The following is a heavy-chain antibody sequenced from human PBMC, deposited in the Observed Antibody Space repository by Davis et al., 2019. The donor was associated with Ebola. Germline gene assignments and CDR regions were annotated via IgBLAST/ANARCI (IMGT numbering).Heavy chain of an antibody. CDR1: GGSISSSSYY. V-gene: IGHV4-39*01. CDR3: ARQYTYYYDSSGYYRNVNFDY. CDR2: IYYSGST. Sequence: SETLSLTCTVSGGSISSSSYYWGWIRQPPGKGLEWIGSIYYSGSTYYNPSLKSRVTISIDTSKNQFSLKLSSVTAADTAVYYCARQYTYYYDSSGYYRNVNFDYWGQGTLVTVSS. D-gene: IGHD3-22*01. J-gene: IGHJ4*02.